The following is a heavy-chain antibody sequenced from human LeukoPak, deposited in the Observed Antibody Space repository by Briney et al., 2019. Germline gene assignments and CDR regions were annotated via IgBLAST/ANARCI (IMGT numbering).Heavy chain of an antibody. Sequence: TGGSLRLSCAASGFIFSSYAISWVRQVPGKGLQWVSSISGSGANTYNADSVKGRFTISRDNSKTTLYVQMNSLRAEDTAVYYCAREGTGTIDYWGQGTLVTVSS. CDR2: ISGSGANT. CDR3: AREGTGTIDY. V-gene: IGHV3-23*01. J-gene: IGHJ4*02. D-gene: IGHD1-1*01. CDR1: GFIFSSYA.